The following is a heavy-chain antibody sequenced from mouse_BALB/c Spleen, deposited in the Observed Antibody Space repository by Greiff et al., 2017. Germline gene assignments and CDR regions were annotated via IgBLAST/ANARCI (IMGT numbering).Heavy chain of an antibody. CDR3: AGYYRYDGGGYAMDY. CDR2: IWSGGST. D-gene: IGHD2-14*01. CDR1: GFSLTSYG. V-gene: IGHV2-2*02. Sequence: QVQLQQSGPGLVQPSQSLSITCTVSGFSLTSYGVHWVRQSPGKGLEWLGVIWSGGSTDYNAAFISRLSISKDNSKSQVFFKMNSLQANDTAIYYCAGYYRYDGGGYAMDYWGQGTSVTVSS. J-gene: IGHJ4*01.